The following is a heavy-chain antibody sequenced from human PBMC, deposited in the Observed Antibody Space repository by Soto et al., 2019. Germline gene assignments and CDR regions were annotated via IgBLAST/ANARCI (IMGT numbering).Heavy chain of an antibody. J-gene: IGHJ6*02. D-gene: IGHD2-15*01. Sequence: QPQLVQSGAEVKKPGASVRVTCKASGYPFIDYGINWVRQAPGQGLEWIGWISGHNGGTNYVPKFRDRITMATDTSSKTAYLELRSMRSDDTAVYYCSNDGGHGARMHMCGMDVWGQGTTVTVSS. CDR2: ISGHNGGT. V-gene: IGHV1-18*01. CDR3: SNDGGHGARMHMCGMDV. CDR1: GYPFIDYG.